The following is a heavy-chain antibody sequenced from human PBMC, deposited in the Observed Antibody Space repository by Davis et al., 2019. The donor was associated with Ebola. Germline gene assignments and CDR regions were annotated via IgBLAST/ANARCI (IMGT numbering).Heavy chain of an antibody. D-gene: IGHD3-22*01. V-gene: IGHV6-1*01. J-gene: IGHJ4*02. CDR3: ARDPPYDQGYDY. CDR2: TYYRSKWFV. Sequence: SQTLSLTCAISGDSVPSNTAAWNWIRQSPSRGLEWLGRTYYRSKWFVDYAMSVKSRMTINSDTSKNQFSLQLSSVTPEDTAVYYCARDPPYDQGYDYWGQGILVTVSS. CDR1: GDSVPSNTAA.